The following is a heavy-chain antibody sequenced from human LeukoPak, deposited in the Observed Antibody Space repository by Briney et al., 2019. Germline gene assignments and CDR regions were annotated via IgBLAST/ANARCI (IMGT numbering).Heavy chain of an antibody. D-gene: IGHD3-22*01. CDR3: VRDHHRRLYDSQARDTFDI. J-gene: IGHJ3*02. CDR2: ISSSGSTI. Sequence: GGSLRLSCAASGFTFSDYYMSWIRQAPGKGLEWVSYISSSGSTIYYADSVKGRFTISRDNAKNSLYLQMNSLRAEDTAVYYCVRDHHRRLYDSQARDTFDIWGQGTMVTVSS. V-gene: IGHV3-11*04. CDR1: GFTFSDYY.